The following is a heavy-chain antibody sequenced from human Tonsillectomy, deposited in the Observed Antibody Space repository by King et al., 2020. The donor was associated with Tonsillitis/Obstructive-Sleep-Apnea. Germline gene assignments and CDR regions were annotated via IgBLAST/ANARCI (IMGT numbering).Heavy chain of an antibody. CDR3: AKGGSYTWNPFDY. J-gene: IGHJ4*02. D-gene: IGHD1-20*01. V-gene: IGHV3-43*02. Sequence: QLVQSGGGVVQSGGSLRLSCAASGFTFTDYAMHWVRQAPGKGLEWVSLISGDGGSTYYADSVKGRFTISRDNSKNSLYLQMNSLRIADTALYYCAKGGSYTWNPFDYWGQGTLVTVSS. CDR2: ISGDGGST. CDR1: GFTFTDYA.